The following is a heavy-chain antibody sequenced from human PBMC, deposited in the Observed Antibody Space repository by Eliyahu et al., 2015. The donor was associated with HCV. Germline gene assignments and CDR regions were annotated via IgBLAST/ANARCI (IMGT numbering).Heavy chain of an antibody. CDR3: ARDNGQLERLNWYFDL. V-gene: IGHV3-33*01. CDR2: IWYDGSNK. D-gene: IGHD1-1*01. J-gene: IGHJ2*01. Sequence: QVQLVESGGGVVQPGRSLRLSXAAAGFXFSSYGMHWVRRXPGKGLEWVXVIWYDGSNKYYADSVKGRFTISRDNSKNTLYLQMNSLRAEDTAVYYCARDNGQLERLNWYFDLWGRGTLVTVSS. CDR1: GFXFSSYG.